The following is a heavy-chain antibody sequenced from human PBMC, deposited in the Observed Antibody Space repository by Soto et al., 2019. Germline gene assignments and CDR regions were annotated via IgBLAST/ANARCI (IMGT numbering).Heavy chain of an antibody. Sequence: QVQLQQWGAGLLKPSETLSLTCAVYGGSFSSYYWNWIRQPPGKGLEWIGEINPSGSTNYNPSLKSRVTISVDTSKIQFSLKLSSVTAADTAVYYCARGYGSLDYCGQGTLVTVSS. CDR3: ARGYGSLDY. V-gene: IGHV4-34*01. CDR1: GGSFSSYY. D-gene: IGHD3-10*01. J-gene: IGHJ4*02. CDR2: INPSGST.